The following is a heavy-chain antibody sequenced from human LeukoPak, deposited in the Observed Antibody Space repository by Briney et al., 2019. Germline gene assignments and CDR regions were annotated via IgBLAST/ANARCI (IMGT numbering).Heavy chain of an antibody. CDR2: INPNSGGT. V-gene: IGHV1-2*02. D-gene: IGHD3-22*01. Sequence: ASVKVSCKASGYTFTGYYMHWVRHAPGQGLEWMGWINPNSGGTNYAQKFQGRVTMTRDTSISTAYMELSRLRSDDTAVYYCARDRLLGTVVVTPMGYWGQGTLVTVSS. J-gene: IGHJ4*02. CDR1: GYTFTGYY. CDR3: ARDRLLGTVVVTPMGY.